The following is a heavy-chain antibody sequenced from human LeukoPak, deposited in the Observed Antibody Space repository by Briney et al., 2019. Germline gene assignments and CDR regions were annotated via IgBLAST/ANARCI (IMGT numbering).Heavy chain of an antibody. V-gene: IGHV3-30-3*01. CDR2: ISYDGSNK. Sequence: GGSLRLSCAASVFSFSSYAMHWVRQAPGKGLEWVAVISYDGSNKYYADSVKGRFTISRDNSKSTLYLQMNSLRAEDTAVYYCARDPPRIAVAGGPFDYWGQGTLVTVSS. J-gene: IGHJ4*02. CDR3: ARDPPRIAVAGGPFDY. D-gene: IGHD6-19*01. CDR1: VFSFSSYA.